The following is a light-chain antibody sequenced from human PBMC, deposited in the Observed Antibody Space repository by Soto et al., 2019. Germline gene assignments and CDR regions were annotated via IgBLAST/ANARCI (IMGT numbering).Light chain of an antibody. CDR2: GAS. Sequence: DIVLTQSPGTLSLSPGERASLSCRASQSVSSGHLAWYQQKPGQAPRLLIYGASSRATGIPDRFSGSGSGTDFTLTIRRLELEDYAVYDCQQYGYSLWKFGQRTKV. V-gene: IGKV3-20*01. CDR1: QSVSSGH. CDR3: QQYGYSLWK. J-gene: IGKJ1*01.